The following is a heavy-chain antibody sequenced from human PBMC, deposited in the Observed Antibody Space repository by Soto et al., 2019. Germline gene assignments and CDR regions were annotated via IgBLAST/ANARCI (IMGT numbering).Heavy chain of an antibody. CDR3: ARGIRNYDFWSGYLNWFDP. Sequence: QVQLQQWGAGLLKPSETLSLTCAVYGGSFSGYYWSWIRQPPGKGLEWIGEINHSGSTNYNPSLRSRVTISVDTAKNQFSLKLSSVTAADTAVYYCARGIRNYDFWSGYLNWFDPWGQGTLVTVSS. V-gene: IGHV4-34*01. J-gene: IGHJ5*02. CDR2: INHSGST. D-gene: IGHD3-3*01. CDR1: GGSFSGYY.